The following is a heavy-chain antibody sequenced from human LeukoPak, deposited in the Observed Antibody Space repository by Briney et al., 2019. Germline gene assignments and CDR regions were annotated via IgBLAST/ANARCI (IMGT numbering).Heavy chain of an antibody. CDR3: ARGPYDSSGYRFDY. J-gene: IGHJ4*02. D-gene: IGHD3-22*01. CDR2: MNPNSGNT. V-gene: IGHV1-8*01. CDR1: GYTFTSYD. Sequence: ASVKVSCKASGYTFTSYDINWVRQATGQGLEWMGWMNPNSGNTGYAQKFQGRVTMSRNTSITTVKMELSSLRSEDAAVYYCARGPYDSSGYRFDYWGQGTLVTVSS.